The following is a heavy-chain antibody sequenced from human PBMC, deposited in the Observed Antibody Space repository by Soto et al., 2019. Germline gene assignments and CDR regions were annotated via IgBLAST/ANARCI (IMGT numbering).Heavy chain of an antibody. CDR1: GLSITDSEMG. CDR2: IEWSGEK. J-gene: IGHJ5*02. Sequence: QVTLKESGPVLVKPTETLTLRCTVSGLSITDSEMGVSWIRQPPGQPLGWLAHIEWSGEKFYNTFLQSRPASSKDTSKSQIVRTMTNMDPADTASYYCARRHLAVAVSPWFDPWGQGIPVTVSS. D-gene: IGHD6-19*01. V-gene: IGHV2-26*01. CDR3: ARRHLAVAVSPWFDP.